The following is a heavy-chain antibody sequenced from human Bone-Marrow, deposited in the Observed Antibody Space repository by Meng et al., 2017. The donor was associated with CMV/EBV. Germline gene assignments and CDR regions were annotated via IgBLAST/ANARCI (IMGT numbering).Heavy chain of an antibody. Sequence: SETLSLTCAGYGGSFSGYYWSWIRQPPGKGLEWIGEINHSGSTNYNPSLKSRVTISVDTSKNQFSLKLSSVTAADTAVYYCARGLVVPAPYGMDVWGQGTTVTVSS. CDR3: ARGLVVPAPYGMDV. D-gene: IGHD2-2*01. V-gene: IGHV4-34*01. CDR1: GGSFSGYY. J-gene: IGHJ6*02. CDR2: INHSGST.